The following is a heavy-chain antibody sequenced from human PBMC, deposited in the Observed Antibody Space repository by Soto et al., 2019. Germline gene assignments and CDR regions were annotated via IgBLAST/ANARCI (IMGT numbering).Heavy chain of an antibody. CDR2: ISGSGDST. CDR3: AKERSSGWSFDY. CDR1: GFTFSTYA. J-gene: IGHJ4*02. D-gene: IGHD6-19*01. V-gene: IGHV3-23*01. Sequence: PGGSLRLSCAASGFTFSTYAMNWVRQAPGKGLEWVSGISGSGDSTYYAYAVRGRFPVSRDNSKNTLYRKMNSLRAENKAVFYGAKERSSGWSFDYWGQETRVTVSS.